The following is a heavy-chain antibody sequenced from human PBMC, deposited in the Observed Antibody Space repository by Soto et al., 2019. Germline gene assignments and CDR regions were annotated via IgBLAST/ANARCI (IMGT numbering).Heavy chain of an antibody. D-gene: IGHD3-3*01. V-gene: IGHV4-59*01. J-gene: IGHJ4*02. CDR2: IYYSGST. CDR3: ARQFGVVTYFDY. Sequence: PSETLSLTCTVSGGSISSYYWSWIRQPPGKGLEWIGYIYYSGSTNYNPSLKSRVTISVDTSKNQFSLKLSSVTAADTAVYYCARQFGVVTYFDYWGQGTLVTVSS. CDR1: GGSISSYY.